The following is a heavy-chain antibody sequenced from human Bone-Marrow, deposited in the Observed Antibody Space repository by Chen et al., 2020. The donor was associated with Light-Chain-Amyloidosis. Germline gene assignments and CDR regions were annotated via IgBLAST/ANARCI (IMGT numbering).Heavy chain of an antibody. Sequence: QVQLQQWGAGLLKPSETLSLTCAVYDGSLSGFYWSWIRQPPGKGLGWMGEINHSGSTNYNPALKSRVTMSVDMSKNQFSLKLSSVTAADTAVYYCARGVWSGIVVVPTALRAEYFQYWGQGTLVTVSS. D-gene: IGHD2-2*01. CDR2: INHSGST. CDR1: DGSLSGFY. J-gene: IGHJ1*01. V-gene: IGHV4-34*01. CDR3: ARGVWSGIVVVPTALRAEYFQY.